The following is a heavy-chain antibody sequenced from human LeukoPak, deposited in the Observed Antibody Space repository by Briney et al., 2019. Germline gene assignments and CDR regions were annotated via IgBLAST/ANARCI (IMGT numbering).Heavy chain of an antibody. CDR1: GFTVSSNY. D-gene: IGHD3-3*01. CDR3: AKVDGREWPGAHAFDI. Sequence: GGSLRLSCAASGFTVSSNYMSWVRQAPGKGLEWVSVIYSGGSTYYADSVEGRFTISRDNSKNTLYLQMNSLRAEDTAVYYCAKVDGREWPGAHAFDIWGQGTVVTVSS. V-gene: IGHV3-53*01. J-gene: IGHJ3*02. CDR2: IYSGGST.